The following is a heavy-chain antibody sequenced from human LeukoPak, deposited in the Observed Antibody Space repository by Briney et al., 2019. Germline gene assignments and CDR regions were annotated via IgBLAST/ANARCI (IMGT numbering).Heavy chain of an antibody. Sequence: GGSLRLSCAASGFTFDDYGMSWVRHVPGRGLAWICGINWNSGVTGYADSVKGRFNISRDNAKNSLFLQMNSLRDEDTAFYYCARGDGPTVTADYFQNWGQGTLVTVS. CDR2: INWNSGVT. D-gene: IGHD4-17*01. V-gene: IGHV3-20*04. CDR1: GFTFDDYG. CDR3: ARGDGPTVTADYFQN. J-gene: IGHJ1*01.